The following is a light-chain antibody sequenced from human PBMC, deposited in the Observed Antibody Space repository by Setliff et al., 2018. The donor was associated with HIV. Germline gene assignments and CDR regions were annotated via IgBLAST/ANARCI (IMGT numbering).Light chain of an antibody. CDR1: DSDVGGYNY. CDR2: DVT. Sequence: QSALAQPASVSGSPGQSITISYTGTDSDVGGYNYVSWYQQHPGKAPKLMIYDVTKRPSGVPDRFSGSKSGNTASLTISGLQAEDEADYYCCSYAGSYTYVFGTGTKVTVL. CDR3: CSYAGSYTYV. V-gene: IGLV2-11*01. J-gene: IGLJ1*01.